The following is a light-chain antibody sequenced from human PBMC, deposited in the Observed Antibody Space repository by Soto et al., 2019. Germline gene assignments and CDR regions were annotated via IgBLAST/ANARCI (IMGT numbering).Light chain of an antibody. CDR2: EVS. J-gene: IGLJ3*02. Sequence: QSALTQPASVSGSPGQSITISCTGTSSVVGGYNYVSWYQQHPGKAPKLMIYEVSNRPSGVSNRFSGSKSGNTASLTISGLQAEDEADYYCSSYTSSRVFGGGTKLTVL. CDR1: SSVVGGYNY. V-gene: IGLV2-14*01. CDR3: SSYTSSRV.